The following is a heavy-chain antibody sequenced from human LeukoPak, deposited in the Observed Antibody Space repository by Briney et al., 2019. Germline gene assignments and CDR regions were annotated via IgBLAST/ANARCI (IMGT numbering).Heavy chain of an antibody. CDR1: GFTFSRYA. D-gene: IGHD6-19*01. CDR3: ASIAVAGPIDY. CDR2: ISYDGSNK. J-gene: IGHJ4*02. V-gene: IGHV3-30*04. Sequence: GGSLRLSCAASGFTFSRYAMHWVRQAPGKGLEWVAVISYDGSNKYYADSVKGRFTISRDNSKNTLYLQMNSLRAEDTAVYYCASIAVAGPIDYWGQGTLVTVSS.